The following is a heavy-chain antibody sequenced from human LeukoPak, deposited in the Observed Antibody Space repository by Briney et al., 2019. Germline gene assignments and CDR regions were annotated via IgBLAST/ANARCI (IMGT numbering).Heavy chain of an antibody. D-gene: IGHD6-19*01. CDR3: ASLIAVAGGVDY. CDR1: GFTFSSYW. V-gene: IGHV3-7*01. CDR2: IKQDGSEK. J-gene: IGHJ4*02. Sequence: GGSLRLSCAAAGFTFSSYWMSWVRQAPGKGLEWVDNIKQDGSEKYYVDSVKGRFTISRDNAKNSLYLQMNSLRADDTAVYYCASLIAVAGGVDYWGQGTLVTVSS.